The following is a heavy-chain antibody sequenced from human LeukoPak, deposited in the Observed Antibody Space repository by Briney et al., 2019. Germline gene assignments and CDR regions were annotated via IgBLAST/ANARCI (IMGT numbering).Heavy chain of an antibody. V-gene: IGHV4-59*01. CDR2: IYYSGST. D-gene: IGHD6-13*01. CDR3: ARERGGSSWYFDY. J-gene: IGHJ4*02. CDR1: GGSISSYY. Sequence: SETLSLTCTVSGGSISSYYWSWIRQPPGKGLEWIGYIYYSGSTNYNPSLKSRVTISVDTSKNQFSLKLSSVTAADTAVYYCARERGGSSWYFDYWGQGTLVTVSS.